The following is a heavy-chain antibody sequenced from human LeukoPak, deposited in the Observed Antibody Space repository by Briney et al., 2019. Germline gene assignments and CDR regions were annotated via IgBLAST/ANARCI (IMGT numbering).Heavy chain of an antibody. D-gene: IGHD3-16*01. CDR3: ASRGGGGGGNFDY. J-gene: IGHJ4*02. CDR1: GGSISSSSYY. V-gene: IGHV4-39*01. Sequence: SETLSLTCTVSGGSISSSSYYWGWIRQPPGKGLERIGSIYYSGSTYYNPSLKSRVTISVDTSKNQFSLKLSSVTAADTAVYYCASRGGGGGGNFDYWGQGTLVTVSS. CDR2: IYYSGST.